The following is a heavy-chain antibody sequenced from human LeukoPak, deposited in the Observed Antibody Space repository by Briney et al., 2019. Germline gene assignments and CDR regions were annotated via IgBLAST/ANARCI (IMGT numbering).Heavy chain of an antibody. CDR2: INHSGST. D-gene: IGHD2-2*01. V-gene: IGHV4-34*01. CDR3: ARGRVVPAARRKARYYYYYMDV. J-gene: IGHJ6*03. Sequence: SETLSLTCAVYGGSFSGYYWSWIRQPPGKGLEWIGEINHSGSTNYNPSLKSRVTISVDTSKNQFSLKRSSVTAADTAVYYCARGRVVPAARRKARYYYYYMDVWGKGTTVTVSS. CDR1: GGSFSGYY.